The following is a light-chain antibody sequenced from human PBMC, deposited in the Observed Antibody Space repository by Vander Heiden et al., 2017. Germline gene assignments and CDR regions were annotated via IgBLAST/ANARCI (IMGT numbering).Light chain of an antibody. Sequence: SYELTHPPSVSVSPGQTARITCSGDVLAKKYARWFQQKPGQAPVLVIYKDSERPSGIPERFSGSSSGTTVTLTISGAQVEDEADYYCYSAADNNLVFGGGTKLTVL. V-gene: IGLV3-27*01. J-gene: IGLJ3*02. CDR2: KDS. CDR1: VLAKKY. CDR3: YSAADNNLV.